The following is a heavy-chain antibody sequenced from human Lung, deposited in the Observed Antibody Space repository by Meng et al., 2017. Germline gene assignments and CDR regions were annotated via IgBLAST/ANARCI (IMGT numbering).Heavy chain of an antibody. CDR1: GYNFPDYY. CDR3: ARDEDISAAGKLFGDY. CDR2: INPKSGDT. V-gene: IGHV1-2*06. J-gene: IGHJ4*02. D-gene: IGHD6-25*01. Sequence: VRLVWFGADGKSPGASGKVSCNPSGYNFPDYYIHWVRRAPGQGLGWMGRINPKSGDTHYAQKFQARVTMTGDTSISTAYMELSGLRSDDTAMYYCARDEDISAAGKLFGDYWGQGTLVTVSS.